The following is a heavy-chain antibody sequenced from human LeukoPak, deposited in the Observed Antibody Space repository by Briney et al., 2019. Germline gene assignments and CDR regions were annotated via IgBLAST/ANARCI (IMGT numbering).Heavy chain of an antibody. Sequence: GGSLRLSCAASGFTFSSYSINWVRQAPGKGLEWVSSISSISSYIYYADSVKGRFTISRDNAKNSLYLQMNSLRAEDTAVYYCARDTGDTAMVLYYYYYYMDVWGKGTTVTVSS. CDR2: ISSISSYI. CDR1: GFTFSSYS. J-gene: IGHJ6*03. CDR3: ARDTGDTAMVLYYYYYYMDV. D-gene: IGHD5-18*01. V-gene: IGHV3-21*01.